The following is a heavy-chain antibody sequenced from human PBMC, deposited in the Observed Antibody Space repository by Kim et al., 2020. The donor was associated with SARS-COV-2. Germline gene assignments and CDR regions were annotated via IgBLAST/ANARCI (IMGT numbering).Heavy chain of an antibody. Sequence: GGSLRLSCAASGFTFSNAWMSWVRQAPGKGLEWVGRIKSKTDGGTTDYAAPVKGRFTISRDDSKNTLYLQMNSLKTEDTAVYYCTTVMVAPMVRGVIGVRSAFDIWGQGTMVTVSS. D-gene: IGHD3-10*01. CDR1: GFTFSNAW. V-gene: IGHV3-15*01. CDR2: IKSKTDGGTT. CDR3: TTVMVAPMVRGVIGVRSAFDI. J-gene: IGHJ3*02.